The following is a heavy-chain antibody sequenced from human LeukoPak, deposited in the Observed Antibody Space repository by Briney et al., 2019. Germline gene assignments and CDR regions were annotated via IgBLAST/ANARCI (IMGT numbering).Heavy chain of an antibody. D-gene: IGHD4-23*01. J-gene: IGHJ4*02. CDR3: AKDLSYGGNRGFDY. CDR1: GFTFSSYW. Sequence: PGGSLRLSCAASGFTFSSYWMSWVRQAPGKGLEWVSYISSSGSTIYYADSVKGRFTISRDNAKNSLYPQMNSLRAEDTAVYYCAKDLSYGGNRGFDYWGQGTLVTVSS. CDR2: ISSSGSTI. V-gene: IGHV3-48*04.